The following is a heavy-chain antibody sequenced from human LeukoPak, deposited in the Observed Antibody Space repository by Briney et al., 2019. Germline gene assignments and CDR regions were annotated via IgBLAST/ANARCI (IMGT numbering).Heavy chain of an antibody. Sequence: ASVKVSCKASGYTFTSYGISWVRQAPGQGLEWMGWINPNSGGTNYAQKFQGRVTMTRDTSISTAYMELSRLRSDDTAVYYCARSNDVNLFGYWGQGSLVTVPS. J-gene: IGHJ4*02. CDR2: INPNSGGT. CDR1: GYTFTSYG. CDR3: ARSNDVNLFGY. D-gene: IGHD1-1*01. V-gene: IGHV1-2*02.